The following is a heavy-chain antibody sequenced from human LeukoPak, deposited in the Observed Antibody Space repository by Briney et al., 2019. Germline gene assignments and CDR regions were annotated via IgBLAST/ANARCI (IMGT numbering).Heavy chain of an antibody. D-gene: IGHD5-18*01. CDR2: ISYDGSDK. J-gene: IGHJ6*02. CDR1: GFTFSSHG. V-gene: IGHV3-30*18. CDR3: AKRRTVDTAMVTHYYGMDV. Sequence: PGGSLRLSCAASGFTFSSHGMHWVRQAPGKGLEWVAVISYDGSDKYYADSVKGRFTISRDNSKNTLYLQMNSLRAEDTAVYHCAKRRTVDTAMVTHYYGMDVWGQGTTVTVSS.